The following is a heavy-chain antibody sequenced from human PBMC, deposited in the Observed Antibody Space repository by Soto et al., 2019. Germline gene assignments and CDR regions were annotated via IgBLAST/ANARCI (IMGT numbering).Heavy chain of an antibody. CDR3: ARGTRSGSYYYYGLDV. CDR2: IIPIFGTT. V-gene: IGHV1-69*06. D-gene: IGHD1-26*01. J-gene: IGHJ6*02. CDR1: GGTFSSYA. Sequence: SVKVSCKASGGTFSSYAISWVRQAPGQGLEWMGGIIPIFGTTNYARRFQGRVTITADKSTSTAYMELRSLRSEDTAVYYCARGTRSGSYYYYGLDVWGQGTTVTVS.